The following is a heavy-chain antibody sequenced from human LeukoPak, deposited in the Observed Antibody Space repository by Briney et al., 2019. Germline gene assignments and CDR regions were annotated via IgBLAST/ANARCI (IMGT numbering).Heavy chain of an antibody. CDR3: ARVIGYSYGLAFDY. Sequence: SETLSLTCTVSGGSISSYYWSWIRQPPGKGLEWIGYIYYSGSTNYNPSLKSRVTISVDTSKNQFSLKLSSVTAADTAVYYCARVIGYSYGLAFDYWGQGTLVTVSS. CDR2: IYYSGST. D-gene: IGHD5-18*01. CDR1: GGSISSYY. J-gene: IGHJ4*02. V-gene: IGHV4-59*01.